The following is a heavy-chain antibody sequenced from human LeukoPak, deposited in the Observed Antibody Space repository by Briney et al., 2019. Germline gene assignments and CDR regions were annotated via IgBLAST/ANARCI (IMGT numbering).Heavy chain of an antibody. D-gene: IGHD4-17*01. V-gene: IGHV3-11*04. J-gene: IGHJ4*02. Sequence: GGSLRLSCAASGFTFSDYYMSWIRQAPGKGLEWVSYISGGSSTIYYADSVKGRFIISRDNAKNSLYLQMNSLRAEDTAVYYCARDGYGDYAFDYWGQGTLVAVSS. CDR1: GFTFSDYY. CDR3: ARDGYGDYAFDY. CDR2: ISGGSSTI.